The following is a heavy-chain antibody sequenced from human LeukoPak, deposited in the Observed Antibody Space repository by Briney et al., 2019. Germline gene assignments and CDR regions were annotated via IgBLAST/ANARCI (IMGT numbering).Heavy chain of an antibody. D-gene: IGHD3-22*01. CDR2: INPNSGGT. J-gene: IGHJ3*02. Sequence: GASVKVSCKASGYTFTGYYMHWVRQAPGQGLEWMGRINPNSGGTNYAQKFQGRVTMTRDTSISTAYMELRSLRSDDTAVYYCARAPYYYDSSDAFDIWGQGTMVTVSS. CDR3: ARAPYYYDSSDAFDI. V-gene: IGHV1-2*06. CDR1: GYTFTGYY.